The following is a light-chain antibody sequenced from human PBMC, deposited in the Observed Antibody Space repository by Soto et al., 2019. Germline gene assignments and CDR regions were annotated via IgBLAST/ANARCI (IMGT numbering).Light chain of an antibody. CDR1: RGISNY. Sequence: DIQMPQSPSAMSASVGDRVTITCRARRGISNYLTWFQQKPGKVPKRLIYAASSLQSGVPSRFSGSGSGTEFTLPITSLQPEDFATYFCLQHSSYPLTFGGGTKVEIK. J-gene: IGKJ4*01. V-gene: IGKV1-17*03. CDR2: AAS. CDR3: LQHSSYPLT.